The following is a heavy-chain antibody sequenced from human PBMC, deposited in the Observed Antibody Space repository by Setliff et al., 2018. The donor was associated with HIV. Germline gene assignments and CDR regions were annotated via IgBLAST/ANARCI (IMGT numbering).Heavy chain of an antibody. CDR2: ISYDGSDK. Sequence: GGSLRLSCAASGFTFSSYAMHWVRQAPGKGLEWVAVISYDGSDKYYADSVKGRFTISRDNSKNTLYLQMNSLRAEDTAVYYCARVRPYDFWSGYYTGREDYYYYGMDVWGQGTTVTV. D-gene: IGHD3-3*01. V-gene: IGHV3-30*04. CDR1: GFTFSSYA. J-gene: IGHJ6*02. CDR3: ARVRPYDFWSGYYTGREDYYYYGMDV.